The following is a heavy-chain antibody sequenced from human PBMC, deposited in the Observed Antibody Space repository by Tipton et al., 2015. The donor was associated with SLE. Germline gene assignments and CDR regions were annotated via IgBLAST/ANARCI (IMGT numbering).Heavy chain of an antibody. J-gene: IGHJ2*01. V-gene: IGHV4-4*07. CDR2: IYISGST. D-gene: IGHD2-21*01. CDR3: ARGPIVVVIAAVWYFDL. Sequence: TLSLTCTVSGGSISSYYWSWIRQPAGKGLEWIGRIYISGSTNYTPSLKSRVTMSVDTSKNQFSLKLSSVTAADTAVYYCARGPIVVVIAAVWYFDLWGRGTLVTVSS. CDR1: GGSISSYY.